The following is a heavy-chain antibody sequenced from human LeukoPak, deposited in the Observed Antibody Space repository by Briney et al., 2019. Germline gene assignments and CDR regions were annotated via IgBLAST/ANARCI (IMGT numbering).Heavy chain of an antibody. CDR1: GYSFTSYW. CDR2: IYPGDSDT. Sequence: GESLKISCKGSGYSFTSYWIGWVRQMPGKGLEWMGIIYPGDSDTRYSPSFPGQVTISADKSISTAYLQWSSLKASDTAMYYCARSHYDFWSGPFDYWGQGTLVIVSS. V-gene: IGHV5-51*01. D-gene: IGHD3-3*01. J-gene: IGHJ4*02. CDR3: ARSHYDFWSGPFDY.